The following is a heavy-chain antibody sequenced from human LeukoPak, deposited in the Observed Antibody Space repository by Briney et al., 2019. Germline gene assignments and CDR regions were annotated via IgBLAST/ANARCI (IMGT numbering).Heavy chain of an antibody. CDR3: ARDAYDSSGYYYHDAFDI. CDR2: INPNSGGT. V-gene: IGHV1-2*02. J-gene: IGHJ3*02. Sequence: ASVKVSCKASGYTFTGYYMHWVRQAPGQGLEWMGWINPNSGGTNYAQKFQGRVTMTRDTSISTAYMELSRLRSDDTAVYYCARDAYDSSGYYYHDAFDIWGQGTMVIVSS. D-gene: IGHD3-22*01. CDR1: GYTFTGYY.